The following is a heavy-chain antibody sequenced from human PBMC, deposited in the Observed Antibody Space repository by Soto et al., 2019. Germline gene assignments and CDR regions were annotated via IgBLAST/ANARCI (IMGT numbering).Heavy chain of an antibody. CDR1: GGSISSGGYY. V-gene: IGHV4-31*03. D-gene: IGHD2-2*01. CDR3: ARGVVPAAHHYYYYGMDV. CDR2: IYYSGST. J-gene: IGHJ6*02. Sequence: SSETLSLTCTVSGGSISSGGYYWSWIRQHPGKGLEWIGYIYYSGSTYYNPSLKSRVTISVDTSKNQFSLKLSSVTAADTAVYYCARGVVPAAHHYYYYGMDVWGQGTTVTVSS.